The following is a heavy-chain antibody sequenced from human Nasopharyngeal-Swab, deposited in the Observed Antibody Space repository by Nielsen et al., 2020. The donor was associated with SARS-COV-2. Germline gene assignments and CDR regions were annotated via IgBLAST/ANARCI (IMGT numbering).Heavy chain of an antibody. J-gene: IGHJ4*02. Sequence: GGSLRLSCAVSGFTFSDNYMSWIRQAAGKGMEWFSYISSSGSTIYYAYSVKGRFIISRANAKNSLYLQINSLRAEDTAVYYCARAREKVGATNYCGQGTLFTVSS. D-gene: IGHD1-26*01. V-gene: IGHV3-11*01. CDR3: ARAREKVGATNY. CDR1: GFTFSDNY. CDR2: ISSSGSTI.